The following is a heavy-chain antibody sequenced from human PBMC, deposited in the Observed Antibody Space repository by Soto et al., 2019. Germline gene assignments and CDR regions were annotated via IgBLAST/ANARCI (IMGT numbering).Heavy chain of an antibody. D-gene: IGHD3-10*01. CDR1: GGTFSSYA. CDR2: ISPSGGST. CDR3: ARGDALVGSGSYYLQF. J-gene: IGHJ4*02. Sequence: GSVKVSCKASGGTFSSYAISWVRQAPGQGLEWMGMISPSGGSTSYAQKFQGRVTMTRDTSTSTVYMELSSLRSEDTAVYYCARGDALVGSGSYYLQFWGQGTLVTVSS. V-gene: IGHV1-46*03.